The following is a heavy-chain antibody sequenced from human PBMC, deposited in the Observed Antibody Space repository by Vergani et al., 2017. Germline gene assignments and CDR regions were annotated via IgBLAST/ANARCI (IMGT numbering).Heavy chain of an antibody. CDR3: ARHSTVEWLVKLGWIDP. D-gene: IGHD6-19*01. Sequence: QLQLQESGPGLVKPSATLSLTCSVSGASIRSSNYYWGWIRPPPGKGLEWIASIYYSGSTYYNPSLKSRVTISVDTSKNQFSLKLSSVTAADTAVYSCARHSTVEWLVKLGWIDPGGQGILVTVSS. J-gene: IGHJ5*02. CDR1: GASIRSSNYY. CDR2: IYYSGST. V-gene: IGHV4-39*01.